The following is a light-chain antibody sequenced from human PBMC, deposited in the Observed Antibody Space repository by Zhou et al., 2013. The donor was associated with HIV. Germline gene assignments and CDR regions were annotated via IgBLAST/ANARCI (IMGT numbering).Light chain of an antibody. J-gene: IGKJ4*01. V-gene: IGKV1-39*01. CDR3: QQSHHLPLT. Sequence: DIQMTQSASSLSASVGETVTISCRSSQSISKYVNWYQQKPGKAPKLLIFEASILNTGVPPRFRGSGSGTDFTLAISSVQVEDFATYYCQQSHHLPLTFGGGT. CDR1: QSISKY. CDR2: EAS.